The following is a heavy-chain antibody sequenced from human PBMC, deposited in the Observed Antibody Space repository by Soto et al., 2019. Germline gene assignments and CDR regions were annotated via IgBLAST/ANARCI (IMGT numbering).Heavy chain of an antibody. V-gene: IGHV1-69*13. Sequence: SVKVSCKASGGTFSSYAISWVRQAPGQGLEWMGGIIPIFGTANYAQKFQGRVTITADESTSTAYMELSSLRSEDTAVYYCAHCQSYYDSSGSCHGFGNWGHLTMFTVSS. J-gene: IGHJ3*02. CDR1: GGTFSSYA. D-gene: IGHD3-22*01. CDR2: IIPIFGTA. CDR3: AHCQSYYDSSGSCHGFGN.